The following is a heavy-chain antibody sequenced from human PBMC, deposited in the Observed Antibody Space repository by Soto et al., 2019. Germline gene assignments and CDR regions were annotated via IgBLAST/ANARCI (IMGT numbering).Heavy chain of an antibody. V-gene: IGHV2-70*01. Sequence: GSGPTLVNPTQTLTLTCTFSGFSLSTSGMSVSWTRQPPGKALEWLALIDWDDDKYYSTSLKTRLTISKDTSKNQVVLTMTNMDPVDTATYYCARGRRDGYNNDAFDIWGQGTMVTVSS. D-gene: IGHD4-4*01. CDR3: ARGRRDGYNNDAFDI. CDR1: GFSLSTSGMS. J-gene: IGHJ3*02. CDR2: IDWDDDK.